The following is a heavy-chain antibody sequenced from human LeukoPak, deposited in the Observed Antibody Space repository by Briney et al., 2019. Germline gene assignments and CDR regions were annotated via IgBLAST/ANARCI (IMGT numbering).Heavy chain of an antibody. CDR3: AAHMGSSWSAFDI. CDR1: GFTVSSYA. D-gene: IGHD6-13*01. V-gene: IGHV3-23*01. Sequence: PGRSLRLSCAASGFTVSSYAMSWVRQAPGKGLEWVSAISGSGGSTYYADSVKGRFTISRDNSKNTLYLQMNSLRAEDTAVYYCAAHMGSSWSAFDIWGQGTMVTVSS. CDR2: ISGSGGST. J-gene: IGHJ3*02.